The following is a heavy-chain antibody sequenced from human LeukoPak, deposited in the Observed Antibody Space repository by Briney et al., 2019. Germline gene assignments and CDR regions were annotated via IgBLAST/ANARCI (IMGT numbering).Heavy chain of an antibody. V-gene: IGHV4-59*08. J-gene: IGHJ4*02. CDR2: IYYSGST. Sequence: SETLSLTCTISGGSINNYYWSWIRQPPGKGREGSGYIYYSGSTNYNPSLNSRVNISLDTSKNQFSLRLSSVTAADTAVYYCARQTAKNVDTARFDYWGQGTLVTVSS. CDR3: ARQTAKNVDTARFDY. D-gene: IGHD5-18*01. CDR1: GGSINNYY.